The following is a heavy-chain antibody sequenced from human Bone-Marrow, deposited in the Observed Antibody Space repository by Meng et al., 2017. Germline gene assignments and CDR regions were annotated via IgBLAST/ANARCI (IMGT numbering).Heavy chain of an antibody. Sequence: SETLSLTCAVSGYSISSGYYWGWIRQPPGKGREWIGSIYQSGSTYYNPSLKSRVTISVDTSKNQFSLKLSSVTAANTAVYYCAIDLVPAAIGYYYYGMDVWGQGTTVTVSS. J-gene: IGHJ6*02. CDR1: GYSISSGYY. CDR3: AIDLVPAAIGYYYYGMDV. CDR2: IYQSGST. V-gene: IGHV4-38-2*02. D-gene: IGHD2-2*01.